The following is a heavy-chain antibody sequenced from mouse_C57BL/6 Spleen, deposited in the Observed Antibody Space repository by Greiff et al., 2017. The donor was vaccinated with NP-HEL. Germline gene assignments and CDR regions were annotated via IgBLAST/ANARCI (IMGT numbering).Heavy chain of an antibody. CDR1: GYTFTSYW. J-gene: IGHJ2*01. V-gene: IGHV1-69*01. CDR3: ARKEANWDFDY. Sequence: QVQLQQPGAELVTPGASVKLSCKASGYTFTSYWMHWVKQRPGQGLEWIGEIDPSDSYTNYNQKFKGKSTLTVDKSSSTAYMQLSSLTSEDSAVYYCARKEANWDFDYWGQGTTLTVSS. CDR2: IDPSDSYT. D-gene: IGHD4-1*01.